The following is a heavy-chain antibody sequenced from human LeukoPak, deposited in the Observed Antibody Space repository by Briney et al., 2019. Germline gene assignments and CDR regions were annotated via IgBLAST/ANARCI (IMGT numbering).Heavy chain of an antibody. J-gene: IGHJ3*02. CDR3: ARESRTYGDDAFDI. Sequence: GGSLRLSCVVSGFTFNRCWMNWVRQAPGKGLEWVAVISYDGSNKYYADSVKGRFTISRDNSKNTLYLQMNSLRAEDTAVYYCARESRTYGDDAFDIWGQGTMVTVSS. D-gene: IGHD4-17*01. CDR2: ISYDGSNK. CDR1: GFTFNRCW. V-gene: IGHV3-30-3*01.